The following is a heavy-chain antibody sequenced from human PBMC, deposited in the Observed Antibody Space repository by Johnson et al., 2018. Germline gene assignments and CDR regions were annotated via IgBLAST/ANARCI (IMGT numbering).Heavy chain of an antibody. J-gene: IGHJ3*02. V-gene: IGHV1-69*12. CDR2: IVPVFGAA. Sequence: QVQLVQSGAEVKKPGSSVKVSCKASGGSFSNYVISWVRQAPGQGLEWMGGIVPVFGAANYAQKFQGRITITADESTSTAYMELSSLRSEDTAVYYCARSIDDLGSQAGAFDIWGQGTMVTVSS. D-gene: IGHD3-16*01. CDR3: ARSIDDLGSQAGAFDI. CDR1: GGSFSNYV.